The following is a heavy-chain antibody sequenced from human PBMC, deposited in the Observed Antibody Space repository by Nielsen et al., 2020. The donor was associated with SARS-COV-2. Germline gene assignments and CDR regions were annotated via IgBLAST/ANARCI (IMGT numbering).Heavy chain of an antibody. CDR1: GYSFSTYC. J-gene: IGHJ4*02. CDR3: ARHEDYDDSSGYYDPWTFEY. Sequence: GESLKISCEGSGYSFSTYCITWVRQMPGKGLEWPPRIDCSASYTHHSPSFQAHVTISVDNSISTAYLQCSRLKPSDTAIYYCARHEDYDDSSGYYDPWTFEYWGQGTLVTVSS. D-gene: IGHD3-22*01. V-gene: IGHV5-10-1*01. CDR2: IDCSASYT.